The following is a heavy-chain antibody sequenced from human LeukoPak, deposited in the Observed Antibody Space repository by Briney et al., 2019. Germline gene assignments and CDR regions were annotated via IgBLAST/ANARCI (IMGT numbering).Heavy chain of an antibody. CDR2: TSAYNGNT. V-gene: IGHV1-18*01. Sequence: GASVKVSCKTSGYTFTNFGISWVRQAPGQGLEWMRWTSAYNGNTNYAQNLRGRVTMIIDRSTSTVYMELRSLRSDDTAVYYCARDATDAAYTPMNDYWGQGTLVTVSS. J-gene: IGHJ4*02. CDR3: ARDATDAAYTPMNDY. D-gene: IGHD2-15*01. CDR1: GYTFTNFG.